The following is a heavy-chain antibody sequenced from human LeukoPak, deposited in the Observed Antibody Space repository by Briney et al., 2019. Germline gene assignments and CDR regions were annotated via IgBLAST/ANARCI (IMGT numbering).Heavy chain of an antibody. CDR1: GGSVSSGSYY. CDR3: ARLSSGYFVN. Sequence: SETLSLTCTVSGGSVSSGSYYWSWIRQPPGKGLEWIGYIYYSGSTNYNPSLKSRVTISVNTSKNQFSLKLSSVTAADTAVYYCARLSSGYFVNWGQGTLVTVSS. V-gene: IGHV4-61*01. J-gene: IGHJ4*02. D-gene: IGHD3-22*01. CDR2: IYYSGST.